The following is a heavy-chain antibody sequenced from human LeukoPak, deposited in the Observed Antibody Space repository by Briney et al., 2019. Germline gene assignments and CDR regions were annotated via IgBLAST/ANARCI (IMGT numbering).Heavy chain of an antibody. J-gene: IGHJ6*04. V-gene: IGHV3-21*01. D-gene: IGHD3-10*02. CDR1: GFRFDYYR. CDR2: ISSSSSYI. Sequence: GGSLRLSCAASGFRFDYYRMNWVRQAPGKGLEWVSSISSSSSYIHYADSVKGRFTISRDNAKNSLYLQMNSLRAEDTAVYYCAELGITMIGGVWGKGTTVTISS. CDR3: AELGITMIGGV.